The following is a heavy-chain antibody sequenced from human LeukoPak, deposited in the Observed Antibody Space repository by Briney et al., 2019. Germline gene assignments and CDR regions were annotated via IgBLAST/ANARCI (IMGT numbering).Heavy chain of an antibody. Sequence: ASVKVSCKASGYTFTGYYMHWVRQAPGQGLEWMGWINPNSGGTNYAQKFQGRVTMTRDTSISTAYMELSRLRSDDTAVYYCARGGGGYGDYVRVYYYYGMDVWGQGTTVTVS. CDR2: INPNSGGT. CDR3: ARGGGGYGDYVRVYYYYGMDV. V-gene: IGHV1-2*02. D-gene: IGHD4-17*01. J-gene: IGHJ6*02. CDR1: GYTFTGYY.